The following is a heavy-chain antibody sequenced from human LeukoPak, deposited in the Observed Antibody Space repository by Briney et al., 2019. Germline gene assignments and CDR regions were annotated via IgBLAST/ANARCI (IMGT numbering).Heavy chain of an antibody. CDR1: GGSFSGYY. D-gene: IGHD6-19*01. Sequence: SETLSLTCAVYGGSFSGYYWSWIRQPPGKGLEWIGEINHSGITNYNPSLKSRVTISVDTSKNQFSLKLSSVTAADTAVYYCARGYSSGWYYFDYWGQGTLVTVSS. CDR3: ARGYSSGWYYFDY. V-gene: IGHV4-34*01. J-gene: IGHJ4*02. CDR2: INHSGIT.